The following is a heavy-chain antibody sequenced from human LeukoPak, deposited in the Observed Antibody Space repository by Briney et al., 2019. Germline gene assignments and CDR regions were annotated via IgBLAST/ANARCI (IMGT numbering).Heavy chain of an antibody. CDR2: MNPNSGNT. CDR3: ATYYDILTGLGDGAFDI. J-gene: IGHJ3*02. Sequence: ASVKVSCKASGYTFTSYDINWVRQATGQGLEWMGWMNPNSGNTGYAQKFQGRVTMTRNTSISTAYMELSSLRSEDTAVYYCATYYDILTGLGDGAFDIWGQGTMVTVSS. V-gene: IGHV1-8*01. CDR1: GYTFTSYD. D-gene: IGHD3-9*01.